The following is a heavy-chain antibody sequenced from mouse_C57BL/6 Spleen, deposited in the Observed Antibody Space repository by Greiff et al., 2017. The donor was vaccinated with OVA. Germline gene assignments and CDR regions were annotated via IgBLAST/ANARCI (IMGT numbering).Heavy chain of an antibody. CDR3: ARSRAGGYYYARDY. J-gene: IGHJ4*01. CDR2: IYPSDSET. V-gene: IGHV1-61*01. Sequence: QIQLQQPGAELVRPGSSVKLSCKASGYTFTSYWMDWVKQRPGQGLEWIGNIYPSDSETHYNQKFKDKATLTVDNSSSTAYMQLSSLTSEDSAVYYGARSRAGGYYYARDYWGQGTSVTVSS. CDR1: GYTFTSYW. D-gene: IGHD3-1*01.